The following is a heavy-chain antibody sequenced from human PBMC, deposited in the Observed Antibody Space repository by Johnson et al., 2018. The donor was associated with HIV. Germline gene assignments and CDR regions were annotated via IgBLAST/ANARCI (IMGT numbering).Heavy chain of an antibody. J-gene: IGHJ3*02. CDR2: IYSGGST. CDR3: ARDRHSSSFDAFDI. Sequence: VQLVESGGGVVQPGRSLRLSCAASGFTVSSNYMSWVRQAPGKGLEWVSVIYSGGSTYYADSVKGRFTISRDNSKNTLYLQMNSLRAEDTAVYYCARDRHSSSFDAFDIWGQGTMVTVSS. D-gene: IGHD6-6*01. CDR1: GFTVSSNY. V-gene: IGHV3-66*01.